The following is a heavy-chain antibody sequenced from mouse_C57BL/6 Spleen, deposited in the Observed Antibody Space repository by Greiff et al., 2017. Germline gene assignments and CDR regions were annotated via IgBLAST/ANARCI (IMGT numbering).Heavy chain of an antibody. J-gene: IGHJ3*01. V-gene: IGHV5-17*01. Sequence: EVQLVESGGGLVKPGGSLKLSCAASGFTFSDYGMHWVRQAPEKGLEWVAYISSGSSTIYYADTVKGRFTSARDDAKNTLFLQMTSLRSEVTAMYYCAKSLYGGNYEGFAYWGQGTLVTVSA. D-gene: IGHD2-1*01. CDR2: ISSGSSTI. CDR3: AKSLYGGNYEGFAY. CDR1: GFTFSDYG.